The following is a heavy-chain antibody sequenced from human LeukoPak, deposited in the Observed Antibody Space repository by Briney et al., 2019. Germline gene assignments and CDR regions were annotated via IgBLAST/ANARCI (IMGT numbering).Heavy chain of an antibody. CDR1: GGSISSSSYY. V-gene: IGHV4-39*07. CDR2: IYYSGST. CDR3: ARDMIAGRAVFDI. Sequence: SETLSLTCTVSGGSISSSSYYWAWIRQPPGKGLEWIGSIYYSGSTYYNPSLKSRVTISVDTPKNQFSLKLSSVTAADTAVYYCARDMIAGRAVFDIWGQGTMVTVSS. D-gene: IGHD2-21*01. J-gene: IGHJ3*02.